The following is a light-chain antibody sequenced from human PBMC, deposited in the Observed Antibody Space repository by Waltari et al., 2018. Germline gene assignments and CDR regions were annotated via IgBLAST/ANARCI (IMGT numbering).Light chain of an antibody. Sequence: QSALTQPASVSGSPGQSITISSTGTSSDVGGYNQVRWYQQHPGKVPKLLIFDVSNRPSGVSNRFSGSKSGNTASLTISGLQAEDESDYYCCSFTSRSTWVFGGGTKLTVL. J-gene: IGLJ3*02. V-gene: IGLV2-14*01. CDR1: SSDVGGYNQ. CDR3: CSFTSRSTWV. CDR2: DVS.